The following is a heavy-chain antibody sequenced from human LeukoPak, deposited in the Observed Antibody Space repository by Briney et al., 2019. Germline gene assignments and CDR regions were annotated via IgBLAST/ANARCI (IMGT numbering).Heavy chain of an antibody. CDR2: ISREGDRT. CDR1: GFTFDYYA. V-gene: IGHV3-43D*04. Sequence: GGSLRLSCAASGFTFDYYAMYWVRQGPGKGLEWVSLISREGDRTYYTDSVKGRFSISRDNSRNSLYLQMNSLRLEDTALYYCGRGGFYYGLDVWGKGTTVNGFS. CDR3: GRGGFYYGLDV. J-gene: IGHJ6*04. D-gene: IGHD2-15*01.